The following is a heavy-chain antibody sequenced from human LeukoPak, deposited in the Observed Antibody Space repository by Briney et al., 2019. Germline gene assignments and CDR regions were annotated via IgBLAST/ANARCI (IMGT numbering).Heavy chain of an antibody. J-gene: IGHJ4*02. CDR3: ARDASGSPGGL. V-gene: IGHV3-74*01. Sequence: PGGSLRLSCAASAFTFSSYWMHWVRQAPGKGLVWVSRIDRYGGSISYADSVKGRFAISRDNAKNTLYLQMSSLRADDTAVYYCARDASGSPGGLWGQGTLVTVSS. CDR1: AFTFSSYW. D-gene: IGHD1-26*01. CDR2: IDRYGGSI.